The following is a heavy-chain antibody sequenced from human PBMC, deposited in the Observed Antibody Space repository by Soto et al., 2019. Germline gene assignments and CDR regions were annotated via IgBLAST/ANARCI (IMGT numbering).Heavy chain of an antibody. CDR1: GFTFSSYW. V-gene: IGHV3-74*01. CDR3: AREPPYGSGTRLDV. Sequence: EVQLVESGGGLVQPGGSLRLSCAASGFTFSSYWMHWVRQAPGKGLVWVSRINSDGSSTSYADSVKGRFTISRDNAKNTLYLQMNRLRAEDTAVYYCAREPPYGSGTRLDVWGQGTTVTVSS. D-gene: IGHD3-10*01. J-gene: IGHJ6*02. CDR2: INSDGSST.